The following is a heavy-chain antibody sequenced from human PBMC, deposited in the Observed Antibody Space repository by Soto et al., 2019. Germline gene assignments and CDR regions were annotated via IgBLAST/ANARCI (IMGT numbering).Heavy chain of an antibody. D-gene: IGHD6-19*01. CDR1: GFTFTSSA. CDR2: IVVGSGNT. V-gene: IGHV1-58*01. Sequence: SVKVSCKASGFTFTSSAVQWVRQSRGQRLEWIGWIVVGSGNTNYAQKFQERVTITRDMSTSTAYMELSSLRSEDTAVYYCALTYIAVAGTSYYYGMDVWGQGTTVTVSS. J-gene: IGHJ6*02. CDR3: ALTYIAVAGTSYYYGMDV.